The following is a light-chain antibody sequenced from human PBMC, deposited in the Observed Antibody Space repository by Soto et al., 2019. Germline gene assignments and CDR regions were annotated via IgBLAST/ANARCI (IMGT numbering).Light chain of an antibody. V-gene: IGLV1-51*02. Sequence: QSALTQPPSMSAAPGQKVTISCSGSSSNIGNNYVSWYQQLPGTAPKLLIYENNKRPPGIPDRFSGSKSGTSGTLGITGLQTGDEADYYCGTWDSSLSVYVFGTGTKVTVL. CDR2: ENN. CDR3: GTWDSSLSVYV. CDR1: SSNIGNNY. J-gene: IGLJ1*01.